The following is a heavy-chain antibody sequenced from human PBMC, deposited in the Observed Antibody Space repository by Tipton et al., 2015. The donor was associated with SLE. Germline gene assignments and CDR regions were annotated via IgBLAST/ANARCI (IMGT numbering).Heavy chain of an antibody. CDR1: GGTSSSYA. V-gene: IGHV1-69*05. CDR3: ARDSGYCSSTSCYDHYYYGMDV. J-gene: IGHJ6*02. D-gene: IGHD2-2*01. Sequence: QLVQSGAEVKKPGSSVKVSCKASGGTSSSYAISWVRQAPGQGLEWMGGIIPIFGTANYAQKFQGRVTITTDESTSTAYMELSSLRSEDTAVYYCARDSGYCSSTSCYDHYYYGMDVWGQGTTVTVSS. CDR2: IIPIFGTA.